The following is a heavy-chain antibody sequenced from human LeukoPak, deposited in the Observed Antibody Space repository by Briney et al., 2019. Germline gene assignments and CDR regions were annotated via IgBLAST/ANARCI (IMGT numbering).Heavy chain of an antibody. CDR2: IYYSGST. Sequence: SETLPLTCTVSGYSISSGYYWGWIRQPPGKGLEWIGSIYYSGSTYYNPSLKSRVTISVDTSKNQFSLKLSSVIAADTAVYYCARQKRGYSYGLSDYWGQGTLVTVSS. D-gene: IGHD5-18*01. CDR3: ARQKRGYSYGLSDY. V-gene: IGHV4-38-2*02. J-gene: IGHJ4*02. CDR1: GYSISSGYY.